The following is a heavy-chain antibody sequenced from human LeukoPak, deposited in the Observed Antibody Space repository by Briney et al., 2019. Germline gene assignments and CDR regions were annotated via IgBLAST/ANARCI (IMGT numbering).Heavy chain of an antibody. J-gene: IGHJ4*02. CDR3: RSTATGEPDH. V-gene: IGHV1-2*02. D-gene: IGHD7-27*01. CDR2: IIPKSGGT. CDR1: GYTFTGYF. Sequence: ASVKVSCKASGYTFTGYFLHWVRQAPGQGLEWMGWIIPKSGGTKYAQKLQGRVTMTRDTSISTAYMELSRLRFDDTAVYYCRSTATGEPDHWGQGTLVTVSS.